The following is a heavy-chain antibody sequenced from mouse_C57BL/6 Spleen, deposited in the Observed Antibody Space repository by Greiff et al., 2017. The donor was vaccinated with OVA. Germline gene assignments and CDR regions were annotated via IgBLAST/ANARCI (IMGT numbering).Heavy chain of an antibody. Sequence: EVKLVESEGGLVQPGRSMKLSCTASGFTFSDYYMAWVRQVPEKGLEWVANINYDGSSTYYLDSLKSRFIISRDNAKNILYLQMSSLKSEDTATYYCAREDGNYVGLFAYWGQGTLVTVSA. CDR2: INYDGSST. J-gene: IGHJ3*01. CDR3: AREDGNYVGLFAY. CDR1: GFTFSDYY. V-gene: IGHV5-16*01. D-gene: IGHD2-1*01.